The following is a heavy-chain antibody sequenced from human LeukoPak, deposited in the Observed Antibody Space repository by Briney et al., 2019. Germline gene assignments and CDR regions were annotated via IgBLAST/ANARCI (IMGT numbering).Heavy chain of an antibody. CDR1: GDTFSSYA. Sequence: ASVKVSCKASGDTFSSYAISWVRQAPGQGLEWMGGIIPIFGTANYAQKFQGRVTITADKSTSTAYMELSSLRSEDTAVYYCARDLLSGLVDPWGQGTLVTVSS. CDR2: IIPIFGTA. V-gene: IGHV1-69*06. J-gene: IGHJ5*02. D-gene: IGHD3-16*02. CDR3: ARDLLSGLVDP.